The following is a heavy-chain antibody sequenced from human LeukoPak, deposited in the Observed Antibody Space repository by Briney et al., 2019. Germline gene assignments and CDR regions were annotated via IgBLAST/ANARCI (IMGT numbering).Heavy chain of an antibody. Sequence: GSSVKVSCKASGGTFSSYAISWVRQAPGQGLEWMGRIIPILGIANYAQKFQGRVTITADKSTSTAYMELSSLRSEDTAVYYCAREGNSTRIAPAGFRWFDPWGQGTLVTVSS. CDR1: GGTFSSYA. CDR3: AREGNSTRIAPAGFRWFDP. J-gene: IGHJ5*02. CDR2: IIPILGIA. D-gene: IGHD6-13*01. V-gene: IGHV1-69*04.